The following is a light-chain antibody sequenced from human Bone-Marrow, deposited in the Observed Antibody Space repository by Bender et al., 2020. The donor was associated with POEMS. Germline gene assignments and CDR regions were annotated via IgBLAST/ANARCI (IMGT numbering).Light chain of an antibody. CDR3: SSYAGNSNNV. CDR1: SSDVVGYYY. CDR2: DVN. Sequence: QSALTQPPSASGSPGQSVTISCTGTSSDVVGYYYVSWYQQHPGKSPKLIIYDVNNRPPGVPDRFSGSKSGNTASLTVSGLQAEDEADYYCSSYAGNSNNVFGTGTKVTVL. J-gene: IGLJ1*01. V-gene: IGLV2-8*01.